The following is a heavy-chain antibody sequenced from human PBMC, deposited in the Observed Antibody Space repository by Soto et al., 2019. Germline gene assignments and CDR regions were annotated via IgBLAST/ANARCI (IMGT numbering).Heavy chain of an antibody. V-gene: IGHV4-31*02. CDR3: AREPLD. Sequence: WTWIRQHPGNGLEWIGYIYYSGITYYNPSLKSRVTISVDTSKNQFSLKLSSVTAADTAVYYCAREPLDWGQGTLVTVSS. J-gene: IGHJ4*02. CDR2: IYYSGIT.